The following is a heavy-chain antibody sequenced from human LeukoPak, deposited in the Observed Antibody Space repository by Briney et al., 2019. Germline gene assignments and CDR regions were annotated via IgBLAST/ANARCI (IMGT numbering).Heavy chain of an antibody. Sequence: GGSLRLSCAASGFTFRGYWMTWVRQAPGKGLEWVATIKPDGSDQYYVDSLRGRFTISRDNTKNSLYLQMNSLRAEDTAVYYCAREYYGSGSSYYFDYWGQGTLVTVSS. CDR2: IKPDGSDQ. V-gene: IGHV3-7*01. CDR1: GFTFRGYW. J-gene: IGHJ4*02. D-gene: IGHD3-10*01. CDR3: AREYYGSGSSYYFDY.